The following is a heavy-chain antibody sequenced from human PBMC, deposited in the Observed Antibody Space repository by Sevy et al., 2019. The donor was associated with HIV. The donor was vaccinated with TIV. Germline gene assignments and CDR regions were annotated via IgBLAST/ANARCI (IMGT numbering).Heavy chain of an antibody. V-gene: IGHV3-7*01. CDR1: GFTFSSYW. Sequence: GGSLRLSCAASGFTFSSYWMTWVRQAPGKGLEWVANIKQDGSEKYYVDSVKGRFTISRENAKNSLYLQMNSLRAEDTAIYYCAAGYTSGYLTYWGQGTLVTVSS. CDR3: AAGYTSGYLTY. D-gene: IGHD6-19*01. J-gene: IGHJ4*02. CDR2: IKQDGSEK.